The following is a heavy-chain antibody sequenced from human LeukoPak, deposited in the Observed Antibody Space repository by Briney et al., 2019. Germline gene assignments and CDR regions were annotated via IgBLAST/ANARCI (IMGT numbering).Heavy chain of an antibody. Sequence: ASVKVSCKVSGYTFTDYYMHWVQQAPGKGLEWMGLVDPEDGETIYAERFQGRVTITADTSTDTAYMELSSLRSEDTAVYYCATEYGYSYPRGLMGYWGQGTLVTVSS. CDR2: VDPEDGET. D-gene: IGHD5-18*01. V-gene: IGHV1-69-2*01. J-gene: IGHJ4*02. CDR3: ATEYGYSYPRGLMGY. CDR1: GYTFTDYY.